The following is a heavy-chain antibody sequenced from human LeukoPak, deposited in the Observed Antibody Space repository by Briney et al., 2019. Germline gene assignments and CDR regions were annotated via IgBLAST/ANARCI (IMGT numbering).Heavy chain of an antibody. J-gene: IGHJ4*02. CDR1: GYTFTSYD. CDR2: MNPNSGNT. CDR3: ARGRMGAKGDFDY. Sequence: ASVKVSCKASGYTFTSYDINWVRQATGQGREWMGWMNPNSGNTGYAQKFQGRVTITRNTSISTAYMELSSLRSEDTAVYYCARGRMGAKGDFDYWGQGTLVTVSS. D-gene: IGHD1-26*01. V-gene: IGHV1-8*03.